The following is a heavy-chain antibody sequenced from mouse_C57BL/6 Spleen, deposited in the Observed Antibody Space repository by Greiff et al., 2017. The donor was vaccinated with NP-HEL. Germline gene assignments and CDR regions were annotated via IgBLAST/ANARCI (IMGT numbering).Heavy chain of an antibody. D-gene: IGHD1-1*01. J-gene: IGHJ4*01. V-gene: IGHV1-72*01. Sequence: QVHVKQSGAELVKPGASVKLSCKASGYTFTSYWMHWVKQRPGRGLEWIGRIDPNSGGTKYNEKFKSKATLTVDKPSSTAYMQLSSLTSEDSAVYYCARPSPSSEGYAMDYWGQGTSVTVSS. CDR3: ARPSPSSEGYAMDY. CDR2: IDPNSGGT. CDR1: GYTFTSYW.